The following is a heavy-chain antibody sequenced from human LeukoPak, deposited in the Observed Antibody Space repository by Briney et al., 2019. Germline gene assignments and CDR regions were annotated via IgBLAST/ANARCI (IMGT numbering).Heavy chain of an antibody. D-gene: IGHD3-10*01. V-gene: IGHV3-23*01. CDR3: AKAVRGVNWFDP. CDR1: GFTFSSYA. CDR2: ISGSGGST. Sequence: QPGGSLLLSCAASGFTFSSYAMSWGRPAPGKGLEWVSAISGSGGSTYYAASVKGRFTISRDNSKTTLYLQMNSLRAEDTAVYYCAKAVRGVNWFDPWGQGTLVTVSS. J-gene: IGHJ5*02.